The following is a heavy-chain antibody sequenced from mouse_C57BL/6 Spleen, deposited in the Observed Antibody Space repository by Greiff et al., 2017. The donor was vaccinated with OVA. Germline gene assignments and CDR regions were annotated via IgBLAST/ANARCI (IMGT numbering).Heavy chain of an antibody. Sequence: VKLQQSGAELVRPGASVKLSCKASGYTFTDYYINWVKQRPGQGLEWIARIYPGSGNTYYNEKFKGKATLTAEKSSSTAYMQLSSLTSEDSAVYFCAREDSAGYGAMDYWGQGTSVTVSS. CDR1: GYTFTDYY. D-gene: IGHD3-2*02. CDR2: IYPGSGNT. J-gene: IGHJ4*01. V-gene: IGHV1-76*01. CDR3: AREDSAGYGAMDY.